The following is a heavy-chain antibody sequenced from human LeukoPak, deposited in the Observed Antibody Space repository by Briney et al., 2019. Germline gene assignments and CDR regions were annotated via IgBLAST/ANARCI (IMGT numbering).Heavy chain of an antibody. J-gene: IGHJ4*02. Sequence: GGSLRLSCAASGFTVSSDYMSWVRRAPGKGLEWVSASYNDGNTYYADSVKGRFTIFRDNSKNTLYLQMNSLRVEDTAVYYCARAPNGWYFDYWGQGSLVTVSS. D-gene: IGHD6-19*01. V-gene: IGHV3-53*01. CDR3: ARAPNGWYFDY. CDR1: GFTVSSDY. CDR2: SYNDGNT.